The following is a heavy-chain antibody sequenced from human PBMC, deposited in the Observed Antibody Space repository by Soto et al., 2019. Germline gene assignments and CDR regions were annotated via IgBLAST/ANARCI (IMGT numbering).Heavy chain of an antibody. Sequence: QVQLVESGGGVVQPGGSLRLSCAASAFTFSNYAMHWVRQAPGKGLEWVAVISYDGSNKYHADSVKGRFTISRDNSKSTLFLQMNSLTTEDTAVYYCAKEGGPAATTDLSEPFDLWGQGTLVTVSS. V-gene: IGHV3-30*18. CDR2: ISYDGSNK. D-gene: IGHD2-2*01. CDR3: AKEGGPAATTDLSEPFDL. CDR1: AFTFSNYA. J-gene: IGHJ5*02.